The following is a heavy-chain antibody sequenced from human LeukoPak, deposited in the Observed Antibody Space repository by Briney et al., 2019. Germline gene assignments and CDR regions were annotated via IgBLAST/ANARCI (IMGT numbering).Heavy chain of an antibody. J-gene: IGHJ4*02. CDR1: GFTFSSYE. V-gene: IGHV3-48*03. Sequence: GGSLRLSCAASGFTFSSYEMNWVRQAPGKGLEWVSYISSSGSTIYYADSVKGRFTISRDNAKNSLYLQMNSLRAEDTAVYYCARSMQLWETGFDYRGQGTLVTVFS. CDR3: ARSMQLWETGFDY. CDR2: ISSSGSTI. D-gene: IGHD5-18*01.